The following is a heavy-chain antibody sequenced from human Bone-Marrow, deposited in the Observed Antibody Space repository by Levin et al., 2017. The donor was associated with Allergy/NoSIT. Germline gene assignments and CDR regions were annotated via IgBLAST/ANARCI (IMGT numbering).Heavy chain of an antibody. CDR2: IYYSGST. J-gene: IGHJ3*02. CDR1: GGSISSSSYY. V-gene: IGHV4-39*07. CDR3: ARAPGVIPKRPPKHAFDI. D-gene: IGHD3-10*01. Sequence: KASETLSLTCTVSGGSISSSSYYWGWIRQPPGKGLEWIGSIYYSGSTYYNPSLKSRVTISVDTSKNQFSLKLSSVTAADTAVYYCARAPGVIPKRPPKHAFDIWGQGTMVTVSS.